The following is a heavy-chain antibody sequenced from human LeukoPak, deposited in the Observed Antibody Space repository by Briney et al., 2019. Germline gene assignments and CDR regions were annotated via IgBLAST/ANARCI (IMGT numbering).Heavy chain of an antibody. V-gene: IGHV4-30-2*01. CDR2: IYHSGTT. D-gene: IGHD2-2*01. CDR1: GDSISSGDYY. CDR3: TRGEVPAAPHPSGY. J-gene: IGHJ4*02. Sequence: SETLSLTCSVSGDSISSGDYYWSWIRLPPGKGLEWIGYIYHSGTTYYSPSLQSRVTISIDRSKNQISLKLTSATDADTAVYYCTRGEVPAAPHPSGYWGQGTLVTVSS.